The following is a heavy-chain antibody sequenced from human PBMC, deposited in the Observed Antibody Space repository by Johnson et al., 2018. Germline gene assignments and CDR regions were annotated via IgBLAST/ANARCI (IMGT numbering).Heavy chain of an antibody. CDR3: ARGLRGISGGFDYYYMDV. CDR2: VFYSGDT. Sequence: QVQLQESGPGLVKSLETLSLICTISGGSISRHSWSWIRQSPGKGLEWIGNVFYSGDTNYNPSLKSRVTISADTSKNKFSLELRSVNDADTAMYYCARGLRGISGGFDYYYMDVWGKGTTVTVSS. D-gene: IGHD3-10*01. V-gene: IGHV4-59*11. J-gene: IGHJ6*03. CDR1: GGSISRHS.